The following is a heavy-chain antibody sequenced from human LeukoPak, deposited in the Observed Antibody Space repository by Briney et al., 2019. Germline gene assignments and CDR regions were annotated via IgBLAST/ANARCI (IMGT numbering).Heavy chain of an antibody. Sequence: GGSLRLSCAASGFTFSSYSMNWVRQAPGKGLEWVSSISSSSSYIYYGDSVKGRFTISRDNAKNSLYLQMNSLRAEDTAVYYCARGGAVGDYWGQGILVTVSS. CDR1: GFTFSSYS. CDR2: ISSSSSYI. J-gene: IGHJ4*02. D-gene: IGHD4-23*01. V-gene: IGHV3-21*01. CDR3: ARGGAVGDY.